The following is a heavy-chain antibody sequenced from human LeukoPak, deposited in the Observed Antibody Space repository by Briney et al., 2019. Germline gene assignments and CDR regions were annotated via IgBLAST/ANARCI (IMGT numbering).Heavy chain of an antibody. J-gene: IGHJ4*02. CDR1: GDSISTYY. D-gene: IGHD2-15*01. CDR3: ARQTWRRIGSPFDS. CDR2: IHDTGST. Sequence: SETLSLTCTVSGDSISTYYWNWIRQPPGKGLEGVSYIHDTGSTYYNPSLESRVTISLDTSKNQFSLNLSSVTAADTAVYYCARQTWRRIGSPFDSWGQGTLVTVSS. V-gene: IGHV4-59*01.